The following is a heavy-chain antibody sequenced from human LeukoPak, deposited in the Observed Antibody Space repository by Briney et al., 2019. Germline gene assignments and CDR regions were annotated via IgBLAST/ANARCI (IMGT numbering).Heavy chain of an antibody. D-gene: IGHD3-3*01. V-gene: IGHV3-48*03. CDR3: AKGGRLRFLEWLLLDV. CDR1: GITFSSSE. J-gene: IGHJ6*04. Sequence: GGSLRLSCAASGITFSSSEMNWVRQAPGKGLEWVSFISSSGIIYYGDFVKGRFTISRDNSKNTLYLQMNSLRAEDTAVYYCAKGGRLRFLEWLLLDVWGKGTTVTVSS. CDR2: ISSSGII.